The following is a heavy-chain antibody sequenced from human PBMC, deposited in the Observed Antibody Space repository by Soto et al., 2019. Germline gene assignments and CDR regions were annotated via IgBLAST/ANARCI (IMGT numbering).Heavy chain of an antibody. V-gene: IGHV3-30*18. CDR2: ISYDGSNK. D-gene: IGHD6-25*01. CDR1: GFTFSSYG. Sequence: QVQLVESGGGVVQPGRSLRLSCAASGFTFSSYGMHWVRQALGKGLEWVAVISYDGSNKYYADSVKGRFTISRDNSKNTLYLQMNSLRAEDTAVYYCAKDRRPNYYYGMDVWGQGTTVTVSS. J-gene: IGHJ6*02. CDR3: AKDRRPNYYYGMDV.